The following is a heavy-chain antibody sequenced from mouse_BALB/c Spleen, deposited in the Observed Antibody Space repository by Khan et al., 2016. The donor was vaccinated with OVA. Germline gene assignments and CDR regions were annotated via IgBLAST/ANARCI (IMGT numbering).Heavy chain of an antibody. J-gene: IGHJ2*02. Sequence: VQLQESGPGLVKPSQSLSLTCTVTDYSIASDYAWNWIRQFPGNKLEWMGFISYSGNTKYNPSLKSRISITRDTSRNQFFLKLNSVTIEDTATYYCARIYGGDFDYWGQGTSLTVSS. D-gene: IGHD1-1*01. V-gene: IGHV3-2*02. CDR3: ARIYGGDFDY. CDR1: DYSIASDYA. CDR2: ISYSGNT.